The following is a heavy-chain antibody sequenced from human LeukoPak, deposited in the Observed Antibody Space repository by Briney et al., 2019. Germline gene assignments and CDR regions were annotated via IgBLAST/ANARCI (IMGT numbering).Heavy chain of an antibody. CDR1: GGSISSNW. D-gene: IGHD6-13*01. CDR2: IDHSGST. CDR3: ARVLAAAGKRDWFDP. V-gene: IGHV4-4*02. J-gene: IGHJ5*02. Sequence: SGTLSLTCAVSGGSISSNWWSWVRQPPGKGLEWIGEIDHSGSTNYNPSLKSRVTISVDTSKNQFSLKLSSVTAADTAVYYCARVLAAAGKRDWFDPWGQGTLVTVSS.